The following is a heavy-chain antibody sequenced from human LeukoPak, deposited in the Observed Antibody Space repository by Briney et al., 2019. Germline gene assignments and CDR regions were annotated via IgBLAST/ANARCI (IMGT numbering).Heavy chain of an antibody. D-gene: IGHD1/OR15-1a*01. CDR2: VKRDGSEK. J-gene: IGHJ4*02. V-gene: IGHV3-7*01. CDR3: ARNKRGDI. CDR1: GFTFSSYW. Sequence: GGSLRLSCAASGFTFSSYWMTWVRQAPGKGLEWVANVKRDGSEKHYVDSVKGRFTISRDNAKNSLYLQMNSLRAEDTAVYYCARNKRGDIWGQGTLVTVSS.